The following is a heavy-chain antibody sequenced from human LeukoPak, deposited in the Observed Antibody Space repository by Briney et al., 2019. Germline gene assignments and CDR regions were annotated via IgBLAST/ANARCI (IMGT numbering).Heavy chain of an antibody. Sequence: SETLSLTCTVSGGSISSYYLSWIRQPPGKGLEWIGHIYYSGSTNYNPSLKSRFTISVDTSKNQFSLKLNSVTAEATAVYYCASGGDWNYVGYYFDYWGQGTLVTVSS. CDR3: ASGGDWNYVGYYFDY. V-gene: IGHV4-59*01. CDR1: GGSISSYY. CDR2: IYYSGST. J-gene: IGHJ4*02. D-gene: IGHD1-7*01.